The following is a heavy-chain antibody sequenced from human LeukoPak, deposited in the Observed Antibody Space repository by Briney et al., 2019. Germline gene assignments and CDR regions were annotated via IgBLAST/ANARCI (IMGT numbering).Heavy chain of an antibody. J-gene: IGHJ4*02. CDR3: ARDLRDYYGSGSYYNALDY. V-gene: IGHV3-74*01. CDR1: GFTLHNYF. D-gene: IGHD3-10*01. CDR2: IYCDWSST. Sequence: GSLRLPCSGPGFTLHNYFMHLVRQTPGKGLVWVLRIYCDWSSTSYADSVKGRFTISRDNAKNTLYLEMNSLRAEDTAVYFCARDLRDYYGSGSYYNALDYWGQGTLVTVSS.